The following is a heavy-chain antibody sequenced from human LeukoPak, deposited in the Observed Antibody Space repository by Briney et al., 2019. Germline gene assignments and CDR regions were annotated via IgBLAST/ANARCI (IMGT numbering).Heavy chain of an antibody. J-gene: IGHJ5*02. V-gene: IGHV4-34*01. Sequence: SETLSLTCAAYGESFSGYYWSWIRQPPGKGLEWIGEINHSGSTNYNPSLKSRVTISVDTSKNQFSLKLSSVTAADTAVYYCARGRIAAADENWFDPWGQGTLVTVSS. CDR1: GESFSGYY. CDR3: ARGRIAAADENWFDP. D-gene: IGHD6-13*01. CDR2: INHSGST.